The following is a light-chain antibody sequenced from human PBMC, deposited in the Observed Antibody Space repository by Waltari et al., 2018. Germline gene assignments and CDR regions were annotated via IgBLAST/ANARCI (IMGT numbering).Light chain of an antibody. V-gene: IGLV3-19*01. CDR1: SLRSYY. Sequence: TQDPAVSVAMGQTVMITCQGDSLRSYYASWYQQRPGQAPILVMYDKNSRPSGVPDRFSGSSSDDTASLTITGAQAEDEAYYYCHSRDASGSGGAFGGGTKLTVL. J-gene: IGLJ2*01. CDR2: DKN. CDR3: HSRDASGSGGA.